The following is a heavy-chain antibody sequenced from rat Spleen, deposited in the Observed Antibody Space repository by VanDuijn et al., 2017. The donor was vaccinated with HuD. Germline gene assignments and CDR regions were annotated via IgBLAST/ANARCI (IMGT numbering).Heavy chain of an antibody. Sequence: EVQMVESGGGLVQPGRSLKLSCAASGFTFSDYGMAWVRQAPTKGLEWVATISYGDSYGHSSTYYRDSVKGRFTISSNNAESTLYLQMDSLRSEDTATYYCVRHGYTRYYFDYWGQGVMVTVSS. J-gene: IGHJ2*01. CDR2: ISYGDSYGHSST. V-gene: IGHV5-29*01. D-gene: IGHD1-9*01. CDR1: GFTFSDYG. CDR3: VRHGYTRYYFDY.